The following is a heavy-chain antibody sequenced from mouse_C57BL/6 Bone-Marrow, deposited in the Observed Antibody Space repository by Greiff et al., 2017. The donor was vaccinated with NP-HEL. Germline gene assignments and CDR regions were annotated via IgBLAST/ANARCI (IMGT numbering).Heavy chain of an antibody. CDR3: ARGDYDRAWFAY. Sequence: QVQLQQSGAELVRPGASVKLSCKASGYTFTDYYINWVKQRPGQGLGWIARIYPGSGNTYYNEKFKGKATLTAEKSSSTAYMQLSSLTSEDSAVYFCARGDYDRAWFAYWGQGTLVTVSA. CDR1: GYTFTDYY. CDR2: IYPGSGNT. J-gene: IGHJ3*01. D-gene: IGHD2-4*01. V-gene: IGHV1-76*01.